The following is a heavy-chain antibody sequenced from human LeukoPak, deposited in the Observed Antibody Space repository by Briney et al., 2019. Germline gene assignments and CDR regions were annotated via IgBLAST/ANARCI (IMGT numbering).Heavy chain of an antibody. D-gene: IGHD3-10*01. J-gene: IGHJ4*02. CDR3: ANEWLHVSGSYKANN. CDR1: GFTFSSYG. V-gene: IGHV3-30*02. CDR2: IRNDGSDK. Sequence: GGSLRLSCAASGFTFSSYGMHWVRQAPGKGLEWVAFIRNDGSDKYHADSVKGRFTISRDNSKDTLYLQMNSLRTEDTAVYYCANEWLHVSGSYKANNWGQGTLVTVSS.